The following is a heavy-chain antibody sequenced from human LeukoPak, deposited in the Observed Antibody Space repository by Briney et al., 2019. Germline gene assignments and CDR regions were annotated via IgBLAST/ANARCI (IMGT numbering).Heavy chain of an antibody. CDR2: IIPIFGTA. J-gene: IGHJ4*02. Sequence: ASVKVSCKASGGTFSSYAISWVRQAPGQGLEWMGRIIPIFGTANYAQKFQGRVTITTDGSTSTAYMELSSLRSEDTAVYYCARDYGDFRFDYWGQGTLVTVSS. D-gene: IGHD4-17*01. CDR3: ARDYGDFRFDY. V-gene: IGHV1-69*05. CDR1: GGTFSSYA.